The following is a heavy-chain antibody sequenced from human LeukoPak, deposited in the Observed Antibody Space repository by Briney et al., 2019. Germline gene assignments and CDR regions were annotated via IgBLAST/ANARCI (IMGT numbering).Heavy chain of an antibody. CDR3: ARLVAGYCSGGSCFFGLIATPNWFDP. Sequence: SETLSLTCAVYGGSFSGYYWSWIRQPPGKGLEWIGEINHSGSTNYNPSLKSRVTISVDTSKNQFSLKLSSVTAADTAVYYCARLVAGYCSGGSCFFGLIATPNWFDPWGQGTLVTVSS. D-gene: IGHD2-15*01. J-gene: IGHJ5*02. CDR1: GGSFSGYY. V-gene: IGHV4-34*01. CDR2: INHSGST.